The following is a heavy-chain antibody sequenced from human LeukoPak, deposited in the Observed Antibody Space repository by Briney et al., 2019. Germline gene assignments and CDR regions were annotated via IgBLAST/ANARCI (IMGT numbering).Heavy chain of an antibody. V-gene: IGHV3-11*04. CDR1: GFTFSDYY. CDR3: ARDNVPTYYYGSGSYYPDY. D-gene: IGHD3-10*01. J-gene: IGHJ4*02. Sequence: GGSPRLSCAASGFTFSDYYMSWIRQAPGKGLEWVSYISSSGGTLYYADSVKGRFTISRDNAKNSLSLQMNSLRAEDTAVYYCARDNVPTYYYGSGSYYPDYWGQGTLVTVSS. CDR2: ISSSGGTL.